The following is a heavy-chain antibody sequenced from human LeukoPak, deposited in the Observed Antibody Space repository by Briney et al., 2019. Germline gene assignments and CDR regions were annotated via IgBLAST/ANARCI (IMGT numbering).Heavy chain of an antibody. CDR3: ARDRLGYCSGGSCSPFDY. J-gene: IGHJ4*02. D-gene: IGHD2-15*01. Sequence: SVMVSCKASGGTFSSYAISWVRQAPGQGLEWMGGIIPIFGTANYAQKFQGRVTITADESTSTAYMELSSLRSEDTAVYYCARDRLGYCSGGSCSPFDYWGQGTLVTVSS. V-gene: IGHV1-69*13. CDR2: IIPIFGTA. CDR1: GGTFSSYA.